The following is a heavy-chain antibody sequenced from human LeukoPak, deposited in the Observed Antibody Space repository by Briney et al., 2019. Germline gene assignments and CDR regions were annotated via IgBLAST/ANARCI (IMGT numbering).Heavy chain of an antibody. CDR2: MNQDGSEK. D-gene: IGHD5-18*01. Sequence: GGSLRLSCAASGFTFSSYWMSWVRQAPGKGLEWVANMNQDGSEKYYVDSVRGRFTISRDNAKNSLYLQMNSLRAEDTAVYYCAKVGITGYSYGYYFDYWGQGTLVTVSS. V-gene: IGHV3-7*01. CDR3: AKVGITGYSYGYYFDY. J-gene: IGHJ4*02. CDR1: GFTFSSYW.